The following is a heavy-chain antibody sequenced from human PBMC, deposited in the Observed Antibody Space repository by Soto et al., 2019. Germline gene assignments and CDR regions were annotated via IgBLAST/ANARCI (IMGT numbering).Heavy chain of an antibody. D-gene: IGHD6-6*01. V-gene: IGHV3-30*18. CDR2: ISYDGSNK. Sequence: QVQLVESGGGVVQPGRSLRLSCEASGFTFSSYGMHWVRQAPGKGLEWVAVISYDGSNKYYADSVKGRFTISRDNSKNTLYLQMNSLRAEDTAVYYCAKSGYSSSSDYYYYYGMDVWGQGTTVTVSS. CDR3: AKSGYSSSSDYYYYYGMDV. J-gene: IGHJ6*02. CDR1: GFTFSSYG.